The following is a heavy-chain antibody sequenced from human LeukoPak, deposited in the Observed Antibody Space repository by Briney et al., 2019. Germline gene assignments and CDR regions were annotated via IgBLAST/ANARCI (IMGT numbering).Heavy chain of an antibody. Sequence: PSETLSLTCSVSGGSISSYYWSWIGQAPGKGLEGIGYIYYSGSTNYNPSPKSRPTISVATSKNQFSLKLSSVTAADTAVYYCARVRMTYDAFDIWGQGPMVTVSS. V-gene: IGHV4-59*01. CDR1: GGSISSYY. CDR3: ARVRMTYDAFDI. CDR2: IYYSGST. J-gene: IGHJ3*02. D-gene: IGHD2-21*02.